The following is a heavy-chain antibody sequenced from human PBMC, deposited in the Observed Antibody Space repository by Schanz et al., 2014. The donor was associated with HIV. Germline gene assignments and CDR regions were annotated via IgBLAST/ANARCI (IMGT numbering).Heavy chain of an antibody. J-gene: IGHJ2*01. D-gene: IGHD1-26*01. CDR1: GGTFSSYA. V-gene: IGHV1-69*06. CDR3: AASMYNGSYGTHYYFDL. CDR2: IIPIFGTT. Sequence: QVQLVQSGAEVKKPGSSVKVSCKASGGTFSSYAISWVRQAPGQGLEWMGGIIPIFGTTNYAQKFQGRVTITADKSTRTAYMELSSLRYEDTALYYCAASMYNGSYGTHYYFDLWGRGTLVTVSS.